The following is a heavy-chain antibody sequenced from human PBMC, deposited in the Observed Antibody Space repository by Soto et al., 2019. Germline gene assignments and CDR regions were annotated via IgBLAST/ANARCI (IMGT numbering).Heavy chain of an antibody. CDR1: GFTFSSYA. D-gene: IGHD2-8*02. CDR2: ISGSGGST. CDR3: AKGLLVARDAYFQH. V-gene: IGHV3-23*01. J-gene: IGHJ1*01. Sequence: EVPLLESGGGLVQPGGSLRLSCAASGFTFSSYAMSWVRQAPGKGLEWVSAISGSGGSTYYADSVKGRFTISRDNSQNTLYLQMNSLRAEDTAVYYCAKGLLVARDAYFQHWGQGTLVTVSS.